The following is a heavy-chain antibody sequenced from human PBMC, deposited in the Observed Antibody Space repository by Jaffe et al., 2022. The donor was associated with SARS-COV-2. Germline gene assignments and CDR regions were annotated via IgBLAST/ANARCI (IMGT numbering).Heavy chain of an antibody. J-gene: IGHJ5*02. D-gene: IGHD3-22*01. CDR2: IYHSGST. V-gene: IGHV4-30-2*01. CDR3: ARARAMITRGEWFDP. Sequence: QLQLQESGSGLVKPSQTLSLTCAVSGGSISSGGYSWSWIRQPPGKGLEWIGYIYHSGSTYYNPSLKSRVTISVDRSKNQFSLKLSSVTAADTAVYYCARARAMITRGEWFDPWGQGTLVTVSS. CDR1: GGSISSGGYS.